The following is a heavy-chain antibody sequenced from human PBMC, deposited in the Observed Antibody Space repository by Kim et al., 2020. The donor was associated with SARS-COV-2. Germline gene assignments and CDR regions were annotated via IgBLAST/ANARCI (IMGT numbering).Heavy chain of an antibody. CDR3: ARVWYDILTGYYYYYGMDV. J-gene: IGHJ6*02. D-gene: IGHD3-9*01. V-gene: IGHV3-48*02. Sequence: KGRFNIARDNAKNSLYLQMNSLRDEDTAVYYCARVWYDILTGYYYYYGMDVWGQGTTVTVSS.